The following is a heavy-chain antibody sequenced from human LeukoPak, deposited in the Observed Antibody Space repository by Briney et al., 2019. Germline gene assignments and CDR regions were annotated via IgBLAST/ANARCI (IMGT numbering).Heavy chain of an antibody. CDR2: ISSSSSYI. CDR1: GFTFSSYS. Sequence: GGSLRLSCAASGFTFSSYSMNWVRQAPGKGLEWVSSISSSSSYIYYADSVKGRFTISRDNAKNSLYLQMNSLRAEDTAVYYCAKELSSSWYYFDYWGQGTLVTVSS. D-gene: IGHD6-13*01. CDR3: AKELSSSWYYFDY. V-gene: IGHV3-21*01. J-gene: IGHJ4*02.